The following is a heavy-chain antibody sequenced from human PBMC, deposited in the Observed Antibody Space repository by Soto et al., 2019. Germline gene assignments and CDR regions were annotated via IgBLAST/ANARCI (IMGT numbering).Heavy chain of an antibody. CDR1: GGTFSSYA. J-gene: IGHJ5*02. D-gene: IGHD3-9*01. Sequence: SVKVSCKASGGTFSSYAISWVRQAPGQGLEWMGGIIPISGTANYAQKFQGRVTITADKSTSTAYMELSSLRSEDTAVYYCARFILTGYYLNWFDPWGQGTLVTVSS. CDR2: IIPISGTA. V-gene: IGHV1-69*06. CDR3: ARFILTGYYLNWFDP.